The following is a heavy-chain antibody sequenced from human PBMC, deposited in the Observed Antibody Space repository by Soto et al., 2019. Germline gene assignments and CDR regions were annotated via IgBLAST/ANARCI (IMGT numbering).Heavy chain of an antibody. V-gene: IGHV3-21*01. CDR1: GFSFSKFA. J-gene: IGHJ2*01. CDR2: ISSSSSYI. CDR3: VRDPPRHYGSGSYYNAAVVSYFDL. D-gene: IGHD3-10*01. Sequence: DVQLLESGGGLVQPGGSLRLSCAGSGFSFSKFAMIWVRQAPGKGQEWVSSISSSSSYIYYVDSVKGRFTISRDNAKNSLYLQMNSLRAEDTAVYYCVRDPPRHYGSGSYYNAAVVSYFDLWGRGTLVTVSS.